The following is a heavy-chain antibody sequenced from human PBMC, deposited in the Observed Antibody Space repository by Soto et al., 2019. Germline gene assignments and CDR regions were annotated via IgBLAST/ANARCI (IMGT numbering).Heavy chain of an antibody. CDR3: AKGGSMAVLPPGR. CDR2: ISLDGSNK. D-gene: IGHD3-10*01. J-gene: IGHJ4*01. CDR1: GFTFSSYG. Sequence: GGSLRLSCAASGFTFSSYGMHWVRQAPGKGLEWVALISLDGSNKDYADSVKGRFTISRDNSKNTLSLQINSLRAEDTAVYYCAKGGSMAVLPPGRWGHGTLVTV. V-gene: IGHV3-33*06.